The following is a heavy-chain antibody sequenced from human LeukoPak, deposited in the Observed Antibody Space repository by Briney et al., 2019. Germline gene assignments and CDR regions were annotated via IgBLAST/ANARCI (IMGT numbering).Heavy chain of an antibody. CDR1: GYTYTSYY. CDR2: INTSGGST. D-gene: IGHD3-22*01. V-gene: IGHV1-46*03. J-gene: IGHJ4*02. Sequence: ASVKVSCKASGYTYTSYYMHWVRQAPGQGLEWMGIINTSGGSTSYAQKFQGRVTMSRDTSTSTVYMELSSLRSEDTAVYYCAATYYYDSSGYYYHAPPDYWGQGTLVTVSS. CDR3: AATYYYDSSGYYYHAPPDY.